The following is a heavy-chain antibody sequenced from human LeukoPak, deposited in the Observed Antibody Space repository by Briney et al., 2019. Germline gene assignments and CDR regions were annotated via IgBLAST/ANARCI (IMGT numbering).Heavy chain of an antibody. Sequence: GGSLRLSCTTSGFTFGDYAMTWVRQAPGKGLEWVGFIRSEVYGGTPEYAASVKGRFTISRDDSKGIAYLQMNSLRPEDAAMYYCTRDQTPYYWGQGTLVTVSS. CDR2: IRSEVYGGTP. CDR3: TRDQTPYY. J-gene: IGHJ4*02. V-gene: IGHV3-49*04. CDR1: GFTFGDYA.